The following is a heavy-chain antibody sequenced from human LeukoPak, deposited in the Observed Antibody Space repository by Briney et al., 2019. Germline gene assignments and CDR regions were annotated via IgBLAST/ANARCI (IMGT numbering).Heavy chain of an antibody. D-gene: IGHD3-10*01. J-gene: IGHJ4*02. CDR1: GFTFSSYG. V-gene: IGHV3-30*18. CDR3: GKVIHESGSYFHRPSFDF. CDR2: ISYDGRNK. Sequence: GGSLRLACAASGFTFSSYGMHWVRQAPGKGLEWVAVISYDGRNKYYADSVKGRFTVSRDNSENTLYLQMNSLRAEDTAVYYCGKVIHESGSYFHRPSFDFWGQGTLVTVSS.